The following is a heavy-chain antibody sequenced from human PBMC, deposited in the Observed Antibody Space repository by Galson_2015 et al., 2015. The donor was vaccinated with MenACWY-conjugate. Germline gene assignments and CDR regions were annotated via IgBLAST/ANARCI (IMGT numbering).Heavy chain of an antibody. CDR2: IDRSGAKT. CDR1: GFSFNTYY. J-gene: IGHJ6*03. D-gene: IGHD3-3*01. V-gene: IGHV3-11*06. Sequence: SLRLSCAASGFSFNTYYINFIRQAPGKGLEWIAYIDRSGAKTHYADSVKGRFNVSRDNTKNVLFLQMTSLTVEDTAVYYCARGIQLRFLEPPYYLDVWGRGTTVIVSS. CDR3: ARGIQLRFLEPPYYLDV.